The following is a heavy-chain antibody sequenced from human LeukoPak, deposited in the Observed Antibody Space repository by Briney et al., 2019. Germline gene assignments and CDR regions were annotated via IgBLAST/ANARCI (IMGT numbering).Heavy chain of an antibody. J-gene: IGHJ4*02. CDR1: GGSISSSSYY. CDR3: ARRKGFGENRYFDY. V-gene: IGHV4-39*07. D-gene: IGHD3-10*01. Sequence: SETLSLTCTVSGGSISSSSYYWGWIRQPPGKGLEWIGEINHSGSTNYNPSLKSRVTISVDTSKNQFSLKLSSVTAADTAVYYCARRKGFGENRYFDYWGQGTLVTVSS. CDR2: INHSGST.